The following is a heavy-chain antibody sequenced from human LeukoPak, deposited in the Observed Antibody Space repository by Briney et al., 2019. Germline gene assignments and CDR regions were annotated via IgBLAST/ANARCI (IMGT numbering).Heavy chain of an antibody. CDR3: ARLRRGRDCSGGSCYRGEYYFDY. Sequence: SETLSLTCTVSGYSISSGYYWGWIRQPPGKGLEWIGYIYYSGSTNYNPSLKSRVTISVDTSKNQFSLKLSSVTAADTAVYYCARLRRGRDCSGGSCYRGEYYFDYWGQGTLVTVSS. D-gene: IGHD2-15*01. J-gene: IGHJ4*02. CDR2: IYYSGST. CDR1: GYSISSGYY. V-gene: IGHV4-38-2*02.